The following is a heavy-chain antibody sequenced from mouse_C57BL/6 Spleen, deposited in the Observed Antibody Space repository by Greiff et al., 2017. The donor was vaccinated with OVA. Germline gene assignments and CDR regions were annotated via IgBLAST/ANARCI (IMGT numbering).Heavy chain of an antibody. CDR2: IDPSDSET. CDR1: GYTFTSYW. V-gene: IGHV1-52*01. D-gene: IGHD2-2*01. CDR3: ARSKGYGYDRFDY. Sequence: VQLQQPGAELVRPGSSVKLSCKASGYTFTSYWMHWVKQRPIQGLEWIGNIDPSDSETHYDQKFKDKATLTVDKSSSTAYMQLSSLTSEDSAVYYCARSKGYGYDRFDYWGQGTTLTVSS. J-gene: IGHJ2*01.